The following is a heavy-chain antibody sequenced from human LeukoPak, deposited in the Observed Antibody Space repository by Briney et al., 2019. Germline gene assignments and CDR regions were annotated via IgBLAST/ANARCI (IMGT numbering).Heavy chain of an antibody. V-gene: IGHV4-39*01. D-gene: IGHD6-13*01. CDR3: ARHGSYSTNWYFDY. J-gene: IGHJ4*02. CDR1: GVSISSSSYY. Sequence: SETMSLTCTVSGVSISSSSYYWGWLRQPRGKGLEWTGSIYYSGSTYYDPSLKSRITISVDTSKNQFSLKLTSVTAADTAVYYCARHGSYSTNWYFDYWGQGTLVTVSS. CDR2: IYYSGST.